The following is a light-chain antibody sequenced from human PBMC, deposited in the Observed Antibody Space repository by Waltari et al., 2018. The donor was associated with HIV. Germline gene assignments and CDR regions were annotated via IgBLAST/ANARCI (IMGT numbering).Light chain of an antibody. CDR2: EVT. CDR3: TSYADTRK. Sequence: QSALTQPASVSGSPGQSVTISCTGTSSDIGTSKSVSWYQQHPGKAPKLIIFEVTYRPSGVSDRFIGSKSGNTASLTISDLQTEDEADYYCTSYADTRKFGGGTKLTVL. J-gene: IGLJ3*02. CDR1: SSDIGTSKS. V-gene: IGLV2-14*01.